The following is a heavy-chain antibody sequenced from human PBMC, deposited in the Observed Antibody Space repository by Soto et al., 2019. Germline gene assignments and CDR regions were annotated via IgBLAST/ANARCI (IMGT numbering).Heavy chain of an antibody. V-gene: IGHV4-31*03. CDR3: ARELNDCSSTSCYAFVGTMDV. CDR1: GGSISSGGYY. CDR2: IYYSGST. D-gene: IGHD2-2*01. J-gene: IGHJ6*03. Sequence: SETLSPTCTVSGGSISSGGYYWSWIRQHPGKGLEWIGYIYYSGSTYYNPSLKSRVTISVDTSKNQFSLKLSSVTAADTAVYYCARELNDCSSTSCYAFVGTMDVWGKGTTVTVSS.